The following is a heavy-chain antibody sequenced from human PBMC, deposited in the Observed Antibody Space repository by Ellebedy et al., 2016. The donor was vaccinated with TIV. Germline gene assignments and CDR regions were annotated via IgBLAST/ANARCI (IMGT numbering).Heavy chain of an antibody. CDR1: GDSVSSNKAA. CDR3: ARTTAFDV. V-gene: IGHV6-1*01. D-gene: IGHD1-14*01. CDR2: AFYRSKWYI. Sequence: SQTLSLTCXISGDSVSSNKAAWNWVRQSPSRGLEWLGRAFYRSKWYIDYAVSVKSRIAIDPDTSKNQFSLRLSSVTAADTAVYYCARTTAFDVWGQGTMVTVSS. J-gene: IGHJ3*01.